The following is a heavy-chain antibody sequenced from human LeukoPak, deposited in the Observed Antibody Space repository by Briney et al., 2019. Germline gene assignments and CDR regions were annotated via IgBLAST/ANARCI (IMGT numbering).Heavy chain of an antibody. CDR3: ARRVFSGWGYYFDY. J-gene: IGHJ4*02. V-gene: IGHV1-8*03. D-gene: IGHD6-19*01. CDR1: GYTFTGYF. CDR2: LNPNSGNT. Sequence: ASVKVSCKASGYTFTGYFIHWVRQAPGQGLEWMGWLNPNSGNTGYAQKFQGRVTISRNTSINTAYMELSSLRSDDTAIYYCARRVFSGWGYYFDYWGQGTLVTVSS.